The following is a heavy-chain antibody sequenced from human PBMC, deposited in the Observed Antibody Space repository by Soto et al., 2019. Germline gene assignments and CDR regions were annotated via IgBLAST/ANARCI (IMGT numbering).Heavy chain of an antibody. CDR2: IKQDGSEK. J-gene: IGHJ4*02. V-gene: IGHV3-7*01. Sequence: GGSLRLSCAASGFTFSSYWMSWVRQAPGKGLEWVANIKQDGSEKYYVDSVKGRFTISRDNAKNSLYLQMNSLRAEDTAVYYCASINYQLLWGDFDYWGQGTLVTVSS. D-gene: IGHD2-2*01. CDR1: GFTFSSYW. CDR3: ASINYQLLWGDFDY.